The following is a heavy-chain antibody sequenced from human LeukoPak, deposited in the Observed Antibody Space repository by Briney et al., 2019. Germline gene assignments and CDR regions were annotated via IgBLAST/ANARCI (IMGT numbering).Heavy chain of an antibody. V-gene: IGHV3-30*18. CDR3: AKGFRGSYA. CDR2: IGDTGRAK. CDR1: GFTFSRHG. J-gene: IGHJ4*02. D-gene: IGHD1-26*01. Sequence: GGSLRLSCAASGFTFSRHGMHWVRQAPGKGLEWVAVIGDTGRAKYYADSVKGRFTISRDNSKNTLYLQMNSLRAEDTAVYYCAKGFRGSYAWGQGTLVTASS.